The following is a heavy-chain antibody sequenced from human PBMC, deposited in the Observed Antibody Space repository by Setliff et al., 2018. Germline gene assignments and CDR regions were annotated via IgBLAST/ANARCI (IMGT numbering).Heavy chain of an antibody. CDR2: ISSSSSYI. CDR1: GFTFSSYS. J-gene: IGHJ4*02. Sequence: LRLSCAASGFTFSSYSMNWVRQAPGKGLEWVSSISSSSSYIYYADSVKGRFTISRDNAKNSLYLQMNSLRAEDTAVYYCARDRPGAIFGVVTPFDYWGQGALVTVSS. V-gene: IGHV3-21*01. CDR3: ARDRPGAIFGVVTPFDY. D-gene: IGHD3-3*01.